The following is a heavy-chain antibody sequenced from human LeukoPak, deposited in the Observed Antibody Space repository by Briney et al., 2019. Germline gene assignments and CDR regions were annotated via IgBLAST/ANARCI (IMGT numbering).Heavy chain of an antibody. CDR1: GYTFTCYY. CDR3: ARAGSFLEEARNWFDP. V-gene: IGHV1-2*02. D-gene: IGHD2/OR15-2a*01. CDR2: INPNSGGT. J-gene: IGHJ5*02. Sequence: GASVKVSCKASGYTFTCYYMHWVRQAPGQGLEWMGWINPNSGGTNYAQKFQGRVTMTRDTSISTAYMELSRLRSDDTAVYYCARAGSFLEEARNWFDPWGQGTLVTVSS.